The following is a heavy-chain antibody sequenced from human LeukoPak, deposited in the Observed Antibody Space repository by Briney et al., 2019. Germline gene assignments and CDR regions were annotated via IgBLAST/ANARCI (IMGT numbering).Heavy chain of an antibody. CDR1: GFTFSSYW. D-gene: IGHD5-24*01. Sequence: PGGSLRLSCAASGFTFSSYWMNWFRQAPGKGLEWVANIKQDGSEKYYVGSVKGRFTISRDNAKNSLYLQMNSLRAEDTAVYYCARELLGHGYNSGDFDYWGQGTLVTVSS. J-gene: IGHJ4*02. CDR2: IKQDGSEK. V-gene: IGHV3-7*01. CDR3: ARELLGHGYNSGDFDY.